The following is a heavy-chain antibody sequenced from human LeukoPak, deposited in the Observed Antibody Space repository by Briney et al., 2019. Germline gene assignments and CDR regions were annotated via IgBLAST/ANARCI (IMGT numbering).Heavy chain of an antibody. CDR1: GFTFSSYG. CDR3: AKAHVRDGYNYGY. CDR2: ISYDGSNK. Sequence: GGSLRLSCAASGFTFSSYGMHWVRQAPGKGLEWVAVISYDGSNKYYADPVKGRFTISRDNSKNTLYLQMNSLRAEDTAVYYCAKAHVRDGYNYGYWGQGTLVTVSS. D-gene: IGHD5-24*01. J-gene: IGHJ4*02. V-gene: IGHV3-30*18.